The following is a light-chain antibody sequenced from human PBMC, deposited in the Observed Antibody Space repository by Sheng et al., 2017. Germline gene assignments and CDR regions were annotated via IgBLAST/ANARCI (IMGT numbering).Light chain of an antibody. Sequence: DIQMTQSPSTLSASVGDRVTITCRASQSVNNWLAWYQQKPGKAPKLLIYKASNLESGVPSRFSGSGSGTEFTLTISSLQPDDFAIYYCQHYTSYPITFGQGTRLEIK. J-gene: IGKJ5*01. V-gene: IGKV1-5*03. CDR1: QSVNNW. CDR2: KAS. CDR3: QHYTSYPIT.